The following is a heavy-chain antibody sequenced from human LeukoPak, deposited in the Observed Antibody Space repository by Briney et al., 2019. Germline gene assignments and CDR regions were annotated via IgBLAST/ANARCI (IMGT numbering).Heavy chain of an antibody. D-gene: IGHD2-21*01. V-gene: IGHV3-7*03. CDR3: ARYIGVAAGWFDP. CDR1: GFTFSSYW. J-gene: IGHJ5*02. Sequence: GVSLRLSCAASGFTFSSYWMSWVRQSPGKGLEWVANIKQDGSKKYYVDSVKGRFTISRDNAKSSLYLQMNSLRAEDTAVYYCARYIGVAAGWFDPWGQGTLVTVSS. CDR2: IKQDGSKK.